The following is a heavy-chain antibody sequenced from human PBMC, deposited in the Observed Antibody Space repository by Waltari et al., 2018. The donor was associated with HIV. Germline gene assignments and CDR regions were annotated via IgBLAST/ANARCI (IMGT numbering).Heavy chain of an antibody. CDR1: GCTFSSYW. Sequence: EVQLVESGGGLVQPGGSLRLSCAASGCTFSSYWMSWVRQAPGKGLEWVANIKQDGSEKYYVDSVKGRLTISRDNAKNSLYLQMNSLRAEDASVYYCARIGRAAMAHPLNYWGQGTLVTVSS. CDR3: ARIGRAAMAHPLNY. D-gene: IGHD5-18*01. J-gene: IGHJ4*02. CDR2: IKQDGSEK. V-gene: IGHV3-7*03.